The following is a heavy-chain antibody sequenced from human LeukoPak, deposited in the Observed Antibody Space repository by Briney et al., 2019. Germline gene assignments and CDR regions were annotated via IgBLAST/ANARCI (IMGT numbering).Heavy chain of an antibody. V-gene: IGHV3-53*01. J-gene: IGHJ4*02. D-gene: IGHD3-10*01. CDR3: ARTRGSHPSPFDS. CDR2: IYSGGST. Sequence: GGSLRLSCAASGFTFSHYYMTWVRQAPGKGLECVSVIYSGGSTYSADSVKGRFTISRDNSRNMVYLQMSSLRAEDTAVYYCARTRGSHPSPFDSWGQGTLVTVSS. CDR1: GFTFSHYY.